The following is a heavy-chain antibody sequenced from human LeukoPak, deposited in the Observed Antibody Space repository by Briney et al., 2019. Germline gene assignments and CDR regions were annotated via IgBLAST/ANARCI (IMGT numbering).Heavy chain of an antibody. J-gene: IGHJ3*02. CDR1: GGSISSYY. CDR2: IYYSGST. CDR3: ARGRDAFDI. Sequence: PSETLSLTCTVSGGSISSYYWSWIRQPPGKGLEWIGYIYYSGSTNYNPSLKSRVTISVDPSKNRVSLKLSSVTAAATAVYYCARGRDAFDIWGQGTMVTVSS. V-gene: IGHV4-59*01.